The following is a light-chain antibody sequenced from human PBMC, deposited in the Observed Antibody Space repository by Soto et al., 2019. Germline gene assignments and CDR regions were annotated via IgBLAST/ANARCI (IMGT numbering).Light chain of an antibody. Sequence: ETVLTQSPGTLSLSPGERATLSCRASQSVSSAFFAWYQQRPRLAPRLLIYGASSRATGIPDRFSGSGSGTDFTLTISRLEPEDFAVYYCHQYGNSPYTFGQGTKLEIK. V-gene: IGKV3-20*01. CDR1: QSVSSAF. J-gene: IGKJ2*01. CDR2: GAS. CDR3: HQYGNSPYT.